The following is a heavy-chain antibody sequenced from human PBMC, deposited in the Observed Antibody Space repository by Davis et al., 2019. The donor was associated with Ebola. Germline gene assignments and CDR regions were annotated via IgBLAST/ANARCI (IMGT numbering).Heavy chain of an antibody. CDR3: ARDLYLGSWNYYGMDV. Sequence: GGSLRLSCVGSGFTLNNAWMNWVRQAPGKGLEWVSVIYSGGSTYYADSVKGRFTISRDNAKNSLYLQMNSLRAEDTAVYYCARDLYLGSWNYYGMDVWGQGTTVTVSS. J-gene: IGHJ6*02. V-gene: IGHV3-66*01. D-gene: IGHD2-2*02. CDR1: GFTLNNAW. CDR2: IYSGGST.